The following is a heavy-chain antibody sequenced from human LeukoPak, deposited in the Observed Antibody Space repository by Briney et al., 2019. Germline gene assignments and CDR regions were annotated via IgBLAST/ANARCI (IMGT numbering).Heavy chain of an antibody. CDR2: ISSSSSYI. CDR3: ARGRSITLLRGVAMSDGFDI. D-gene: IGHD3-10*01. CDR1: GFTFSNYN. V-gene: IGHV3-21*06. Sequence: GGSLRLSCAASGFTFSNYNMNWVRQAPGKRLEWVSSISSSSSYIYYADSVKGRFTISRDNAKNLLFLQMNGLRAEDTALYYCARGRSITLLRGVAMSDGFDIWGQGAMVAVSS. J-gene: IGHJ3*02.